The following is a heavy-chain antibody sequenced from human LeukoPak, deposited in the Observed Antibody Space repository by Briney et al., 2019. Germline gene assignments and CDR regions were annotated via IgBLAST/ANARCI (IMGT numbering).Heavy chain of an antibody. CDR3: ARAPAYCGGDCYPQGYYYYGMDV. D-gene: IGHD2-21*02. V-gene: IGHV1-46*01. Sequence: GASVKVSCKASGYTFTSYYMHWVRQAPGQGLEWMGIINPSGGSTSYAQKFQGRVTMTRDTSTSTVYMELSSLRSEDTAVYYCARAPAYCGGDCYPQGYYYYGMDVWGQGTTVTVSS. CDR1: GYTFTSYY. J-gene: IGHJ6*02. CDR2: INPSGGST.